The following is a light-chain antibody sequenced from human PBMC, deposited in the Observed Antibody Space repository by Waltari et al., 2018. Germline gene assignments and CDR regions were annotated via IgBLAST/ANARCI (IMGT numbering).Light chain of an antibody. J-gene: IGKJ1*01. CDR3: QQSYDSWT. CDR2: DAS. Sequence: DIRMTQSPSSLSASVGDRVTITCRTSQIISSRLNWYQHKPGKAPRLLIFDASTLQSGVPLGFSGFRSGKEFTLTIDSLQPEDFATYYCQQSYDSWTFGQGTKVE. CDR1: QIISSR. V-gene: IGKV1-39*01.